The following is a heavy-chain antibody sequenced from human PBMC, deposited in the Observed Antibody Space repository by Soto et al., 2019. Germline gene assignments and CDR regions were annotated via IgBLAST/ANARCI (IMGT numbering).Heavy chain of an antibody. CDR3: ARANSQNYGTPAASSWSRT. V-gene: IGHV1-46*01. D-gene: IGHD2-15*01. CDR1: VFSFSDYF. CDR2: INPSGASR. J-gene: IGHJ5*02. Sequence: ASVKVSCKASVFSFSDYFMHWVRQAPGQGLEWRGIINPSGASRNYAQKFQGRVTITRDTSTSTVYMDLSSLRYEDTAVYYCARANSQNYGTPAASSWSRTWGQGTQVTVSS.